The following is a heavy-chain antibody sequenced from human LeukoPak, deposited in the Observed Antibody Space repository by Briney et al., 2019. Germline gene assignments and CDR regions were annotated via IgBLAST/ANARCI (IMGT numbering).Heavy chain of an antibody. CDR3: AHGSMYQLDY. CDR2: IIGGAGGT. J-gene: IGHJ4*02. D-gene: IGHD2-2*01. Sequence: GGSLRLSCAASGFTFSSYSMNWVRQAPGKGLEWVSGIIGGAGGTYYADSVKSRFTISRDNAKNTLYLQMNSLRAEDTAVYYCAHGSMYQLDYWGQGTLVTVSS. CDR1: GFTFSSYS. V-gene: IGHV3-23*01.